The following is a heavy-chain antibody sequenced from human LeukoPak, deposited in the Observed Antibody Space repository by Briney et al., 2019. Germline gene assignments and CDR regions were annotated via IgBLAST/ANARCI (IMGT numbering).Heavy chain of an antibody. CDR2: TYYRSKWYN. CDR3: ARDLAMGWELLGIGATGAFDI. V-gene: IGHV6-1*01. D-gene: IGHD1-26*01. J-gene: IGHJ3*02. Sequence: SQTLSLTCAISGDSVSSNSAAWNWIRQSPSRGLEWLGRTYYRSKWYNDYAVSVKSRITINPDTSKNQFSLQLNSVTPEDTAVYYCARDLAMGWELLGIGATGAFDIWGQGTMVTVSS. CDR1: GDSVSSNSAA.